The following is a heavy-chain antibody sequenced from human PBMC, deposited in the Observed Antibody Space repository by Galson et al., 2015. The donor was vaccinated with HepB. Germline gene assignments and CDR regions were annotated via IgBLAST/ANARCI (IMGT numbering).Heavy chain of an antibody. CDR1: GFIFDDYA. Sequence: SLRLSCATSGFIFDDYAMHWVRQAPGKGLEWVSGISWNSGRIGYADAVKGRYTISKDNAKNSLYLQMNSLRPEDTALYYCAKDVYRESGGPGDYWGQGTLVTVSS. CDR2: ISWNSGRI. V-gene: IGHV3-9*01. CDR3: AKDVYRESGGPGDY. D-gene: IGHD2-15*01. J-gene: IGHJ4*02.